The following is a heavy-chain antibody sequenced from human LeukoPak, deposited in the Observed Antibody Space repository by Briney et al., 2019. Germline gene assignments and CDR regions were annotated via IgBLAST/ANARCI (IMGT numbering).Heavy chain of an antibody. D-gene: IGHD6-13*01. V-gene: IGHV3-21*04. CDR3: RTANFGAAAAHWRVDY. CDR2: ISNSGSFE. J-gene: IGHJ4*02. Sequence: GGSLRLSCAASGFTFNDYSMTWVRQAPGKGLEWGSSISNSGSFEFYADSVKGRFTVSRDNAKHSLYLQMNGLRAEDTAVYYCRTANFGAAAAHWRVDYWGQGTLVTVSS. CDR1: GFTFNDYS.